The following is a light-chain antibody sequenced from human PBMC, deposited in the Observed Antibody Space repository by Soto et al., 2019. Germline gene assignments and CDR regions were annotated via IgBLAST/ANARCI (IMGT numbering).Light chain of an antibody. V-gene: IGLV2-14*02. J-gene: IGLJ1*01. CDR2: DVT. CDR1: GGDVGNYDL. Sequence: QSALTQPASMSGSPGQSITISCAGSGGDVGNYDLLSWYQQHPGRAPTLLIYDVTYRPSGVSNRFSGAKSGSTASLTISGLRTEDEANYYCSSYTGTSTQVFGTGTQLTVL. CDR3: SSYTGTSTQV.